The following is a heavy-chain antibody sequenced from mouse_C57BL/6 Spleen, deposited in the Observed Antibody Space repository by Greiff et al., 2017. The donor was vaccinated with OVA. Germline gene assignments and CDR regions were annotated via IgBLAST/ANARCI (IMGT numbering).Heavy chain of an antibody. J-gene: IGHJ4*01. Sequence: EVKLMESGEGLVKPGGPLKLSCAASGFTFSSYAMSWVRQTPEKRLEWVAYISSGGDYIYYADTVKGRFTISRDNARNTLDLQMSSLKSEDTAMYYCTRGGGNYPLAMDYWGQGTSVTVSS. CDR2: ISSGGDYI. CDR1: GFTFSSYA. CDR3: TRGGGNYPLAMDY. V-gene: IGHV5-9-1*02. D-gene: IGHD2-1*01.